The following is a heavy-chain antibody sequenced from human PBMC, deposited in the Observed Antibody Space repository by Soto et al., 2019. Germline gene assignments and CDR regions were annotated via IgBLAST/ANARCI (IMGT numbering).Heavy chain of an antibody. D-gene: IGHD2-2*01. J-gene: IGHJ4*02. Sequence: SETLSLTCPVSGGSVSSGSYYWSWIRQPPGKGLEWIGYVYYSGSTNYDPSLKSRAIISVDTSKNHFSLRLSSVTAADTAVYDCARESRSDSSLDYWGQGTLVTFSS. CDR3: ARESRSDSSLDY. CDR2: VYYSGST. CDR1: GGSVSSGSYY. V-gene: IGHV4-61*03.